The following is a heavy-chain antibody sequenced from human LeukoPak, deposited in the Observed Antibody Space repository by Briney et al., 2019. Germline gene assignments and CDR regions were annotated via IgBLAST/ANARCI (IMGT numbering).Heavy chain of an antibody. CDR2: ISGSGGST. J-gene: IGHJ4*02. CDR3: ASGRLPYGDYEVLDY. D-gene: IGHD4-17*01. CDR1: GFTFSSYA. V-gene: IGHV3-23*01. Sequence: GGSLRLSCAASGFTFSSYAMSWVRQAPGKGLEWVLAISGSGGSTYYADSVKGRFTISRDNSKNTLYLQMNSLRAEDTAVYYCASGRLPYGDYEVLDYWGQGTLVTVSS.